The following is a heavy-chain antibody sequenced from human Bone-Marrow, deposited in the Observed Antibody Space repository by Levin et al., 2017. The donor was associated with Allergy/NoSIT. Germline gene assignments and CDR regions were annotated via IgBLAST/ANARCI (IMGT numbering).Heavy chain of an antibody. CDR2: VYSGANT. D-gene: IGHD6-13*01. J-gene: IGHJ4*02. V-gene: IGHV3-66*01. Sequence: PGGSLRLSCAASGLTVSSNYMTWVRQAPGRGLDLVSAVYSGANTFNADSVKGRFTISRDNSKNTLYLQMNSLRVEDTGVYFCASRPGAAAGPLDYWGQGTLVTVSS. CDR1: GLTVSSNY. CDR3: ASRPGAAAGPLDY.